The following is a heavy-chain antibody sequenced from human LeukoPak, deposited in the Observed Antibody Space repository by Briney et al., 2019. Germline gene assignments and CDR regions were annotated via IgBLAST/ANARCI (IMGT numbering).Heavy chain of an antibody. CDR2: INHSGST. J-gene: IGHJ4*02. Sequence: SETLSLTCAVYGGSFSGYYWSWIRQPPGKGLEWIGEINHSGSTNYNPSLKSRVTISVDTSKNQFSLKLSSVTAADTAVYYCARGPDQLRYFDWLPQKYYFDYWGQGTLVTVSS. V-gene: IGHV4-34*01. CDR3: ARGPDQLRYFDWLPQKYYFDY. D-gene: IGHD3-9*01. CDR1: GGSFSGYY.